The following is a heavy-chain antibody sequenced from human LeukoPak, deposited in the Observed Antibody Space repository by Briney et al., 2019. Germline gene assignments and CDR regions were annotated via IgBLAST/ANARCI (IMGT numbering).Heavy chain of an antibody. V-gene: IGHV3-23*01. CDR1: GFTFSSYA. CDR3: AKGGYYDSSGSFYFDY. D-gene: IGHD3-22*01. CDR2: ISGSGDNA. Sequence: GGSLRLSCAASGFTFSSYAMSWVRQAPGKGLEWVSGISGSGDNAYYADSVKGRFTISRDNSKNTLYVQVNSLGTEDTAAYYCAKGGYYDSSGSFYFDYWGQGTLVTVSS. J-gene: IGHJ4*02.